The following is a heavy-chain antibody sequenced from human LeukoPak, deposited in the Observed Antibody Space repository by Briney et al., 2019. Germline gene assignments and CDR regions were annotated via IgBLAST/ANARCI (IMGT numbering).Heavy chain of an antibody. CDR1: GGSISTYY. CDR2: INHSRST. J-gene: IGHJ4*02. D-gene: IGHD6-19*01. V-gene: IGHV4-34*01. CDR3: ARGLGGWLRLFDY. Sequence: PSETLSLTCTVSGGSISTYYWNWIRQPPGKGLEWIGEINHSRSTNYNPSLKSRVTISVDTSKNQFSLKLSSVTAADTAVYYCARGLGGWLRLFDYWGQGTLVTVSS.